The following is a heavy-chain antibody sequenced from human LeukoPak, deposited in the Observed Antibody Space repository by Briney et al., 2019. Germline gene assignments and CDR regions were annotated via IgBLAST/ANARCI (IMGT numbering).Heavy chain of an antibody. CDR2: ISHSGST. CDR1: GESFSGHY. J-gene: IGHJ5*02. V-gene: IGHV4-34*01. Sequence: PSETLSLTCDVYGESFSGHYWSWIRQPPGKGLEWIGEISHSGSTNYNPSLKSRVTISVDTSKNQFSLKLSSVSAADTAVYYCARGGGDYQNWFDPWGQGTPVTVSS. D-gene: IGHD3-16*02. CDR3: ARGGGDYQNWFDP.